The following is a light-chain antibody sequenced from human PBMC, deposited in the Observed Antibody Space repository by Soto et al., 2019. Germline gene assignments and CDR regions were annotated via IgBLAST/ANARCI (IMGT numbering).Light chain of an antibody. CDR3: QQSYSITCT. Sequence: DIQMTQSPSSLSASVGDRVTITCRASQGISTYLNWYQQKPGKAPKLLIYAASSLQSGVPSRFSGSGSETDFTLTISSLQPEDFATYACQQSYSITCTFGQGTKVDIK. V-gene: IGKV1-39*01. CDR1: QGISTY. CDR2: AAS. J-gene: IGKJ1*01.